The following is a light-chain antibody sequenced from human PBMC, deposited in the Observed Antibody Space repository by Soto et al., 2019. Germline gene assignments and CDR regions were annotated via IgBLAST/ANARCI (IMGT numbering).Light chain of an antibody. V-gene: IGKV1-39*01. CDR1: QSIRSY. CDR2: AAS. J-gene: IGKJ2*01. Sequence: DLQMTQSPSSLSASVGDRVIITCRASQSIRSYLNWYQQKPGKAPKLLIYAASSLQSGVPSRFSGSESGTDFTLTISSLQPEDFATYYCQQSYSTPRTFGQGTKLEIK. CDR3: QQSYSTPRT.